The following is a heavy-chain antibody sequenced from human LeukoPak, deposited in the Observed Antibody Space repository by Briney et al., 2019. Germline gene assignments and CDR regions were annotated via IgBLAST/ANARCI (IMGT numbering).Heavy chain of an antibody. CDR3: AKDLPYYDFWSGYLYSAGSLGYFDY. V-gene: IGHV3-23*01. J-gene: IGHJ4*02. CDR1: GFTFSSYA. Sequence: GGSLRLSCAASGFTFSSYAMSWVRQAPGKGLEWVSAISGSGGSTYYADSEKGRFTISRDNSKNTLYLQMNSLRAEDTAVYYCAKDLPYYDFWSGYLYSAGSLGYFDYWGQGTLVTVSS. CDR2: ISGSGGST. D-gene: IGHD3-3*01.